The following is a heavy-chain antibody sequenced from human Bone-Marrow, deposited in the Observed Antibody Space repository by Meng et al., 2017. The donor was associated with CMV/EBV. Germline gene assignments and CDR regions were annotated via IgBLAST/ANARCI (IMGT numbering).Heavy chain of an antibody. CDR1: GFTVSSKY. CDR2: IYSGGST. J-gene: IGHJ2*01. D-gene: IGHD2-8*01. CDR3: ARGDSEYCTNGVCSSYWYFDL. V-gene: IGHV3-53*01. Sequence: GESLKISCAASGFTVSSKYMSWVRQAPGKGLEWVSVIYSGGSTFYADSVKGRFTISRDNSKNTLYLQMNSLRAEDTAVYYCARGDSEYCTNGVCSSYWYFDLWGRGTIVTV.